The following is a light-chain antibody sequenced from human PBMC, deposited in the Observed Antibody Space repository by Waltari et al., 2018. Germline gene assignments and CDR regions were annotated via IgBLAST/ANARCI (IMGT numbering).Light chain of an antibody. V-gene: IGKV3-20*01. CDR1: QTVRTTY. CDR3: QQYDISPLT. CDR2: GAS. J-gene: IGKJ4*01. Sequence: EIVLTQSPGTLSLSPGERVTLSCRAMQTVRTTYLAWYQQKPGQAPPLLIYGASSRATGIPDRFSGSGSGTDFSLTISSLEPEDFAVYYCQQYDISPLTFGGGTKVEIK.